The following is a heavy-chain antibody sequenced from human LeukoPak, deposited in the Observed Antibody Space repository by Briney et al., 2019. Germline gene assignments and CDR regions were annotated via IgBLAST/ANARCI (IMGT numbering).Heavy chain of an antibody. CDR3: ARGTVVARTPGDY. D-gene: IGHD6-19*01. J-gene: IGHJ4*02. CDR1: GFSFSSYA. V-gene: IGHV3-30*02. CDR2: IRYDGSSQ. Sequence: GGSLRLSCAASGFSFSSYAFHWVRQAPGKGLQWVAFIRYDGSSQWYADSVKGRFTISRDNPKNTVDLQLNRLRPEDTAIYFCARGTVVARTPGDYWGQGTLVTVSS.